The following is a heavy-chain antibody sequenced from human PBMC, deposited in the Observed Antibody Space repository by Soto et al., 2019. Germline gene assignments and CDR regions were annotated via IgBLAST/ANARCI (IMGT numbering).Heavy chain of an antibody. CDR3: ARPYYYDTTGYYSSHYYFYFGMDV. CDR2: INAGNGNT. V-gene: IGHV1-3*01. D-gene: IGHD3-22*01. Sequence: GASVKVSCKASGYTFSIYSIHWARQAPGQSLEWMGWINAGNGNTKYSQKFQGRVTFTRDTSANTAYMELSSLRSEDAAVYYCARPYYYDTTGYYSSHYYFYFGMDVWGQGTTVTVS. J-gene: IGHJ6*02. CDR1: GYTFSIYS.